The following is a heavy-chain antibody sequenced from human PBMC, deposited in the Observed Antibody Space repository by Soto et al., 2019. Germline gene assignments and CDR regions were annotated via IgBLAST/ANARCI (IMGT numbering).Heavy chain of an antibody. CDR2: ISGSGGST. J-gene: IGHJ4*02. D-gene: IGHD2-8*01. CDR1: GLTFSSYA. CDR3: ASHNIVLMVYALGGFDY. V-gene: IGHV3-23*01. Sequence: PGGSLRLSCAASGLTFSSYAMSWVRQAPGKGLEWVSAISGSGGSTYYADSVKGRFTISRDNSKNTLYLQMNSLRAEDTAVYYCASHNIVLMVYALGGFDYWGQGTLVTVSS.